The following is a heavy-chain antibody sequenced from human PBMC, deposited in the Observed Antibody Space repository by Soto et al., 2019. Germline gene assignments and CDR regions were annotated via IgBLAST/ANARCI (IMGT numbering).Heavy chain of an antibody. CDR1: GFTFSSYA. CDR2: IWYDGSNK. D-gene: IGHD5-18*01. Sequence: GGSLRLSCAASGFTFSSYAMHWVRQAPGKGLEWVAVIWYDGSNKYYADSVKGRFTISRDSSKNTLYLQVNSLRAEDTAVYYCARDDGAAMVTSYFDYWGQGTLVTVSS. CDR3: ARDDGAAMVTSYFDY. V-gene: IGHV3-33*01. J-gene: IGHJ4*02.